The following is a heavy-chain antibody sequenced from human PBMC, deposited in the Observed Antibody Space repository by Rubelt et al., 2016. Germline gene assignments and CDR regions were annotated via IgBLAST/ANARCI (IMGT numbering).Heavy chain of an antibody. J-gene: IGHJ4*02. V-gene: IGHV4-34*01. Sequence: QVQLKQWGTGLLRTSETLSLTCAVYGGSFSDHHWSWIRQPPGKGLEWIGEIRHSGSTTYNPSLKSRVPVSVDTSKHQFSLKVTSLTAADTAVYYCARLIMATHPDYWGQGTLVTVSS. CDR2: IRHSGST. D-gene: IGHD5-24*01. CDR1: GGSFSDHH. CDR3: ARLIMATHPDY.